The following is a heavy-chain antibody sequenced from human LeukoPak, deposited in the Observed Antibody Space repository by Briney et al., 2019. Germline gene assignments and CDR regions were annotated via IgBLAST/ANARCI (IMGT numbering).Heavy chain of an antibody. Sequence: GGSLRLSCAASGFTFSSYEIHWVRQAPGKGLEWVSYISSSGSTMYYADPVKGRFTISRDNAKNSLYLQMNSLRAEDTAVYYCARDPSTWNGYSDYWGQGTLVTVSS. D-gene: IGHD3-3*01. V-gene: IGHV3-48*03. CDR3: ARDPSTWNGYSDY. CDR1: GFTFSSYE. CDR2: ISSSGSTM. J-gene: IGHJ4*02.